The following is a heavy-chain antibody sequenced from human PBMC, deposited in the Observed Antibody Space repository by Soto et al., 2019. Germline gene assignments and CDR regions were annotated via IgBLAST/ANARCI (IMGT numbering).Heavy chain of an antibody. V-gene: IGHV3-30-3*01. J-gene: IGHJ6*02. CDR2: ISYDGSNK. CDR3: ARDYSYQRSMDV. D-gene: IGHD2-15*01. Sequence: PGGSLRLSCAASGFTFSNYAIRWVRQAPGKGLEWVAVISYDGSNKYYTDSVKGRFIISRDNSENTLYLQMSSLRAEDTAVYYCARDYSYQRSMDVWGQGTTVTVSS. CDR1: GFTFSNYA.